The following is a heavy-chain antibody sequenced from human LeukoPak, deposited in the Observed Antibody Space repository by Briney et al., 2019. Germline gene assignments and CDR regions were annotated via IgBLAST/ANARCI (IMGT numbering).Heavy chain of an antibody. CDR3: ARLGGPHYYYYGMDV. Sequence: SETLSLTCTVSGGSISSGGYYWSWIRQHPGKGLEWIGYIYYSGSTYYNPSLKSRVTIPVDTSKNQFSLKLSSVTAADTAVYYCARLGGPHYYYYGMDVWGQGTTVTVSS. J-gene: IGHJ6*02. CDR1: GGSISSGGYY. CDR2: IYYSGST. V-gene: IGHV4-31*03.